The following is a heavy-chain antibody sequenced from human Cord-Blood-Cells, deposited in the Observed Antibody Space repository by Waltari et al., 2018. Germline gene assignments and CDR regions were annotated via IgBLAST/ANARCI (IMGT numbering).Heavy chain of an antibody. CDR1: GFTFSSYA. D-gene: IGHD3-3*01. J-gene: IGHJ4*02. CDR3: AKGTGVDFWSGPYFDY. CDR2: ICGSGGST. Sequence: EVQLLESGGGLVQPGGSLRLSCGASGFTFSSYAMSWVRQAPGKGLEWVSAICGSGGSTYYADSVKGRFTISRDNSKNTLYLQMNSLRAEDTAVYYCAKGTGVDFWSGPYFDYWGQGTLVTVSS. V-gene: IGHV3-23*01.